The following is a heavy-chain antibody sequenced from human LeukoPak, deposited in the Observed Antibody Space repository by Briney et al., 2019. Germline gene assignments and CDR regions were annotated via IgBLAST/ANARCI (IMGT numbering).Heavy chain of an antibody. J-gene: IGHJ4*02. D-gene: IGHD6-13*01. CDR2: IRYDGSNK. CDR1: GFTFSSYG. CDR3: AKDPRGSSWYYFDY. Sequence: PGGSLRLSCAASGFTFSSYGMHWVRQAPGKGLEWVAFIRYDGSNKYYADSVKGRFTISRDNSKNTLYLQMNSLRAEDTAVYYCAKDPRGSSWYYFDYWGQGTLVTVSS. V-gene: IGHV3-30*02.